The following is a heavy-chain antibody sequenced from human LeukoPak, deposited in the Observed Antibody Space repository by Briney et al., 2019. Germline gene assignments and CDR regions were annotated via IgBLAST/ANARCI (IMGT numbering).Heavy chain of an antibody. J-gene: IGHJ4*02. CDR2: ISYDGSNK. D-gene: IGHD6-13*01. V-gene: IGHV3-30*18. CDR1: GFTFSSYG. Sequence: GGSLRLSCAASGFTFSSYGMHWVRQAPGKGLEWVAVISYDGSNKYYADSVEGRFTISRDNSKNTVYLQMNSLRAEDTAVYYCAKDPYSSSWYYFDYWGQGTLVTVSS. CDR3: AKDPYSSSWYYFDY.